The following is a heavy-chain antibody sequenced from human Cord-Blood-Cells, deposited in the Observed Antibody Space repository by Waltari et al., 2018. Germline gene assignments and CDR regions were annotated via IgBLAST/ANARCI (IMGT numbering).Heavy chain of an antibody. CDR2: IYTSGST. J-gene: IGHJ2*01. D-gene: IGHD2-2*01. Sequence: QVQLQESGPGLVKPSETLSLTCTVSGGSISSYYWSWIRQPAGKGLEWIGRIYTSGSTNDTPSLKRRVTMAGDTSKNQFSLKLSCVTAADTAVYYCARDKGYCSSTSCYVWYFDLWGRGTLVTVSS. V-gene: IGHV4-4*07. CDR1: GGSISSYY. CDR3: ARDKGYCSSTSCYVWYFDL.